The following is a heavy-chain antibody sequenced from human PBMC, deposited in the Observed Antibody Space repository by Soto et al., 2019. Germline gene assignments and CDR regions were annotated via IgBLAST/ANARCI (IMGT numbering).Heavy chain of an antibody. J-gene: IGHJ4*02. CDR2: IYYSGST. V-gene: IGHV4-31*02. CDR1: WGKSSGLGCC. D-gene: IGHD2-15*01. CDR3: ARSPRYCSGGSCYPFDY. Sequence: TVAWGKSSGLGCCWSCKKKNPGKGLEWIGYIYYSGSTYYNPSLKSRVTISVDTSKNQFSLKLSSVTAADTAVYYCARSPRYCSGGSCYPFDYWGQGTLVTVSS.